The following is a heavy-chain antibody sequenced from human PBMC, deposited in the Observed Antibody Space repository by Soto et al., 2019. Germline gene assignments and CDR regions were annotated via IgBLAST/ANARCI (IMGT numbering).Heavy chain of an antibody. CDR1: GFTFSSYA. V-gene: IGHV3-23*01. Sequence: GGSLRLSCAASGFTFSSYAMSWVRQAPGKGLEWVSAISGGGGSKYYADSVKGRFTISRDNSKNTLYLQMNSLRAEDTAVYYCAKGDDSSPRRVTFDYWGQGTLVTVSS. CDR3: AKGDDSSPRRVTFDY. J-gene: IGHJ4*02. D-gene: IGHD3-22*01. CDR2: ISGGGGSK.